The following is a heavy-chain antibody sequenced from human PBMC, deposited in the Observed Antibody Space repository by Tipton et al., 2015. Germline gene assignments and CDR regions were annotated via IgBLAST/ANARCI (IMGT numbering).Heavy chain of an antibody. Sequence: TLSLTCAVSAYSISSDYYWGWIRQPPGKGLEWIGSISHSGNTYYNPSLKSRVTMSRDTSTNHFSLRLNSVTAADTAVYYCARDLEHGMDVWGHGTTVTVSS. CDR3: ARDLEHGMDV. CDR1: AYSISSDYY. V-gene: IGHV4-38-2*02. CDR2: ISHSGNT. J-gene: IGHJ6*02. D-gene: IGHD5-24*01.